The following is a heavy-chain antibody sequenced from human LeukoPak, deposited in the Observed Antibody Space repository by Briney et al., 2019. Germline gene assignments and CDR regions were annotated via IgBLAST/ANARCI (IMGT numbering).Heavy chain of an antibody. V-gene: IGHV1-24*01. CDR1: GYTLTELS. J-gene: IGHJ4*02. D-gene: IGHD2-2*01. Sequence: GASVKVSCKVPGYTLTELSMHWVRQAPGKGLEWMGGFDPEDGETIYAQKFQGRVTMTEDTSTDTAYMELSSLRSEDTAVYYCATDPLYCSSTSCPDYWGQGTLVTVSS. CDR2: FDPEDGET. CDR3: ATDPLYCSSTSCPDY.